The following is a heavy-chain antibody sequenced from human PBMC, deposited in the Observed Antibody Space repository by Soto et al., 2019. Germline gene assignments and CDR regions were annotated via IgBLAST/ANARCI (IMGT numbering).Heavy chain of an antibody. CDR3: ARGPHCSSTSCRYYYYYYYMDV. CDR2: IYYSGST. V-gene: IGHV4-59*01. CDR1: GGSISSYY. J-gene: IGHJ6*03. Sequence: SETLSLTCTVSGGSISSYYWSWIRQPPGKGLEWIGYIYYSGSTNYNPSLKSRVTISVDTSKNQFSLKLSSVTAADTAVYYCARGPHCSSTSCRYYYYYYYMDVWGKGTTVTVSS. D-gene: IGHD2-2*01.